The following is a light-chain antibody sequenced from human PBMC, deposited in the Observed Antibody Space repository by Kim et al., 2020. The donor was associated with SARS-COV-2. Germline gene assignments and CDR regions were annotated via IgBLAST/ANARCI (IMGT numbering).Light chain of an antibody. J-gene: IGKJ1*01. CDR2: LGS. V-gene: IGKV2-28*01. CDR1: KSLLHSNGYNY. CDR3: MQALQTQ. Sequence: EIVMIQSPLSLPVTPGESASISCRSSKSLLHSNGYNYLDWYLQKPGQSPQLLIYLGSNRASGVPDRFSGSGSGTDFTLKISRVEAEDVGVYYCMQALQTQFGQGTKVDIK.